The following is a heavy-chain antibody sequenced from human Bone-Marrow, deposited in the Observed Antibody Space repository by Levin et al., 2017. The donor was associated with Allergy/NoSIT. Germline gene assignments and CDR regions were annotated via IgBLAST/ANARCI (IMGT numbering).Heavy chain of an antibody. J-gene: IGHJ6*02. CDR1: GYSFTSYS. CDR2: ISTYNGNT. V-gene: IGHV1-18*01. D-gene: IGHD3-22*01. CDR3: AGDRRDVSGYRIYGLDV. Sequence: KTGESLKISCKASGYSFTSYSLSWVRQAPGQGLEWMGWISTYNGNTNYAQKVQGRLTMTTDTPTTTAYMELRSLRSDDTAVYYCAGDRRDVSGYRIYGLDVWGQGTTVTVSS.